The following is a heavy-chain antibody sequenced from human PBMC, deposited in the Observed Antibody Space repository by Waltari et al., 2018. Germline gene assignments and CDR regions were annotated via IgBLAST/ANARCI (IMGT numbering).Heavy chain of an antibody. CDR2: IYHSGST. V-gene: IGHV4-38-2*01. Sequence: QVQLQESGPGLVKPSETLSLTCAVSGCSISSGYYWGWIRQPPGKGLEWIGSIYHSGSTYYNPSLKSRVTISVDTSKNQFSLKLSSVTAADTAVYYCAASPGQVTLGPFDYWGQGTLVTVSS. J-gene: IGHJ4*02. CDR3: AASPGQVTLGPFDY. D-gene: IGHD2-21*02. CDR1: GCSISSGYY.